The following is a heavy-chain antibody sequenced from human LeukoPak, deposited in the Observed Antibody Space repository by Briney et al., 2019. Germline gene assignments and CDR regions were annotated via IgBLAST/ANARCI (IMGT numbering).Heavy chain of an antibody. CDR3: ARGEYDILTGYIDH. D-gene: IGHD3-9*01. J-gene: IGHJ1*01. CDR2: IWYEGSNK. V-gene: IGHV3-33*08. Sequence: GGSLRLSCAASGFTFSSYGMHWVRQAPGKGLEWVAVIWYEGSNKHYADSVRGRFTISRDNSKNMLYLQMNSLRAEDTAVYFCARGEYDILTGYIDHWGHGTLVTVSS. CDR1: GFTFSSYG.